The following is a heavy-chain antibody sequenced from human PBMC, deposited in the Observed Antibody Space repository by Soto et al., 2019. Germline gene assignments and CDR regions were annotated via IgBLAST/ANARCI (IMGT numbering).Heavy chain of an antibody. CDR1: GYTFTGYY. V-gene: IGHV1-2*02. CDR3: ARADQRLIWGSYRYAFDI. CDR2: INPNSGGT. Sequence: ASVKVSCKASGYTFTGYYMHWVRRAPGQGLEWMGWINPNSGGTNYAQKFQGRVTMTRNTSISTAYMELSSLRSEDTAVYYCARADQRLIWGSYRYAFDIWGQGTMVTVSS. D-gene: IGHD3-16*02. J-gene: IGHJ3*02.